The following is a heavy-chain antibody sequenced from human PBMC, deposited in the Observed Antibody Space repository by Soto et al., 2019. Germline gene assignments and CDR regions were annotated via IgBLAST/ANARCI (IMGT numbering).Heavy chain of an antibody. D-gene: IGHD3-10*01. Sequence: SQTLSLTCAISGDSVSSNSAAWNWIRLSPSRGLEWLARTYYRSRWYNDYAVSVRSRITVNPDTSKNQFSLKLTSVTAADTAVYYCARGYYYGSGSYLHWGQGTLVTVSS. V-gene: IGHV6-1*01. CDR3: ARGYYYGSGSYLH. CDR2: TYYRSRWYN. CDR1: GDSVSSNSAA. J-gene: IGHJ4*02.